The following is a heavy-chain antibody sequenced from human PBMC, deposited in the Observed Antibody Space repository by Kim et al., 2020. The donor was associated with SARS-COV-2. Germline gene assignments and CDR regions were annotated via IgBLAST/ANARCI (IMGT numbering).Heavy chain of an antibody. CDR1: GFIFSSNT. D-gene: IGHD3-22*01. J-gene: IGHJ4*01. CDR3: ATYYESSGYYTHYFDY. Sequence: GGSLRLSCAASGFIFSSNTMNWVRQAPGKGPEWVSSISSSSDYIYYADSVKGRFTISRDNAKNSLYLQMSSLRAEDTAVYYCATYYESSGYYTHYFDYWG. CDR2: ISSSSDYI. V-gene: IGHV3-21*01.